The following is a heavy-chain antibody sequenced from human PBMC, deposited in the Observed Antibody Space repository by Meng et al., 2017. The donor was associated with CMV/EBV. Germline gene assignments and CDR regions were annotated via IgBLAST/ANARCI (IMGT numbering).Heavy chain of an antibody. J-gene: IGHJ3*02. CDR1: GGSISSYY. CDR2: IYYSGGT. CDR3: ARAHPYYDYVWGSYRSRGAFDI. D-gene: IGHD3-16*02. Sequence: SETLSLTCTVSGGSISSYYWSWIRQPPGKGLEWIGYIYYSGGTNYNPSLKSRVTISVDTSKNQFSLKLSSVTAADTAVSYCARAHPYYDYVWGSYRSRGAFDIWGQGTMVTVSS. V-gene: IGHV4-59*01.